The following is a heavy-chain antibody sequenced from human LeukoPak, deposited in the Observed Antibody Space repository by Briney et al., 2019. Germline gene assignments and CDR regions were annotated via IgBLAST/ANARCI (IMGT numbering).Heavy chain of an antibody. V-gene: IGHV1-2*02. D-gene: IGHD6-19*01. J-gene: IGHJ6*02. CDR1: GYTFTGYY. Sequence: ASVKVSCKASGYTFTGYYMHWVRQAPGQGLEWMGWINPNSGGTNYAQKFQGRVTMTRDTSISTAYMELSRLRSVDTAVYYCAGKVIPGGQVAVAGTKYYYGMDVWGQGTTVTVSS. CDR2: INPNSGGT. CDR3: AGKVIPGGQVAVAGTKYYYGMDV.